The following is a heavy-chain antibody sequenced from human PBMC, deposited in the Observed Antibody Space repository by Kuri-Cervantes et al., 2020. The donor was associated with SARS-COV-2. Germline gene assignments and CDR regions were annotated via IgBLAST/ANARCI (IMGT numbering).Heavy chain of an antibody. J-gene: IGHJ4*02. CDR3: ASDFSRLTMEGVG. V-gene: IGHV3-23*01. D-gene: IGHD3-10*01. CDR2: ISGSGGST. CDR1: GFTFSSYA. Sequence: GESLKISCAASGFTFSSYAISWVRQAPGKGLEWVSAISGSGGSTYYADSVKGRFTISRDNSKNTLYLQMNSLRAEDTAVYYCASDFSRLTMEGVGWGQGTLVTVSS.